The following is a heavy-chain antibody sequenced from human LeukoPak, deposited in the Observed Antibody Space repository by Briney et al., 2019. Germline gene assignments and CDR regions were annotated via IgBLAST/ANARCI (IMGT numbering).Heavy chain of an antibody. CDR3: ARYREQQLARQRDEYYSDY. CDR2: IYYSGST. J-gene: IGHJ4*02. Sequence: SETLSLTCSVSGGSISSTSYYWAWIRQFPGKGLEWIGTIYYSGSTYYNPSLKSRLTISVDTSKNHFSLKLSSVTAADTAVYYCARYREQQLARQRDEYYSDYWGQGTLVTVSS. V-gene: IGHV4-39*02. D-gene: IGHD6-13*01. CDR1: GGSISSTSYY.